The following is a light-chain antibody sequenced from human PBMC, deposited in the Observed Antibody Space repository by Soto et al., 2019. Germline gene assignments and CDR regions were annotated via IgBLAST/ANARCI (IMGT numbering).Light chain of an antibody. J-gene: IGLJ2*01. V-gene: IGLV2-14*03. Sequence: QSALTQPRSVSGSPGQSVTISCTGTSSDVGTYNYVSWYQHHPGKAPKLMIYDVSNRPSGVSNRFSGSKSGNTASLTISGLQAEDEADYYCSSYTSSSPVVFGGGTKLTVL. CDR2: DVS. CDR3: SSYTSSSPVV. CDR1: SSDVGTYNY.